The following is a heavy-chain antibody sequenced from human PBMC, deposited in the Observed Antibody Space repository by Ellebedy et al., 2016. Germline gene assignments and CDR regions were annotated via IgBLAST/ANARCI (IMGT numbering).Heavy chain of an antibody. CDR1: GVSVTGYY. Sequence: SETLSLXCTVSGVSVTGYYWSWIRQTPGKGLEWIGSIYEGLSVKTNYNPSLQSRVTLALDTSKNQFSLRLTSVTAADTALYYCARSFSAYDDFDFWGPGTVVAVSS. J-gene: IGHJ4*02. D-gene: IGHD5-12*01. CDR3: ARSFSAYDDFDF. CDR2: IYEGLSVKT. V-gene: IGHV4-59*02.